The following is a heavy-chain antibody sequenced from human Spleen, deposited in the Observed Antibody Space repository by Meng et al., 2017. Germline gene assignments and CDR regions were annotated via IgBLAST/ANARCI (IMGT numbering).Heavy chain of an antibody. J-gene: IGHJ4*02. CDR1: GYTFTSYG. Sequence: ASVKVSCKASGYTFTSYGISWVRQAPGQGLEWMGWISAYNGNTNYAQKLQGRVTMTTDTSTSTAYMELRSLRSDDTAVYYCARGSGFKGVVPAADFDYWGQGTLVTVSS. CDR3: ARGSGFKGVVPAADFDY. CDR2: ISAYNGNT. V-gene: IGHV1-18*01. D-gene: IGHD2-2*01.